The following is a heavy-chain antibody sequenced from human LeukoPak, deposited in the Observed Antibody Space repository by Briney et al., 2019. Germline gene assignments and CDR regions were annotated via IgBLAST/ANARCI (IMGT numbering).Heavy chain of an antibody. D-gene: IGHD3-9*01. CDR1: GGSVSSGSYY. CDR3: ASQLRYFDWLLRFDY. Sequence: SETLSLTCTVSGGSVSSGSYYWSWIRQPPGKGLEWIVYIYYSGSTNYNPSLKSRVTISVDTSKNQFSLKLSSVTAADTAVYYCASQLRYFDWLLRFDYWGQGTLVTVSS. CDR2: IYYSGST. V-gene: IGHV4-61*01. J-gene: IGHJ4*02.